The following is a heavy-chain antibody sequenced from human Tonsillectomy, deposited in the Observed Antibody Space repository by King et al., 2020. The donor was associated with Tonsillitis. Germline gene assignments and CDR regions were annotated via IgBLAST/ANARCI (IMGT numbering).Heavy chain of an antibody. CDR2: IYPGDSVT. CDR1: GYSFTNYW. J-gene: IGHJ3*02. D-gene: IGHD3-10*01. CDR3: ARLDGSGRTPFDI. V-gene: IGHV5-51*01. Sequence: QLVQSGAEVKKPGESLKISCTTSGYSFTNYWIAWVRQMPGKGLECMGIIYPGDSVTKYSPSFQGQVTISADKSTTTAYLQWSSLKASHTAMYYCARLDGSGRTPFDIWGQGTMVIVSS.